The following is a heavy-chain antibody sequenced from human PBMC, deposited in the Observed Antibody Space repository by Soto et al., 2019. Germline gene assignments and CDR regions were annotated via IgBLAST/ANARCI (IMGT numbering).Heavy chain of an antibody. D-gene: IGHD6-19*01. CDR3: ASLNPYLAEGGGY. J-gene: IGHJ4*02. CDR2: IDPSDSYT. CDR1: GYSFTSYW. Sequence: EVQLVQSGAEVKKPGESLRISCKGSGYSFTSYWISWVRQMPGKGLEWMGRIDPSDSYTKYSPSFRGHVTISADKSIGTSYMQGSSLKAADTAMYFCASLNPYLAEGGGYWGEGTLVSVSS. V-gene: IGHV5-10-1*01.